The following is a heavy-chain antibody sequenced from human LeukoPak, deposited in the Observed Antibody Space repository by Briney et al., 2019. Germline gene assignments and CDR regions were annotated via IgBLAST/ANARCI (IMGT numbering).Heavy chain of an antibody. CDR1: EYTFTGYY. J-gene: IGHJ5*02. V-gene: IGHV1-46*01. CDR2: INPSGGST. CDR3: ARSPADEENWFDP. Sequence: GASVKVSCKASEYTFTGYYMHWVRQAPGQGLEWMGIINPSGGSTSYAQKFQGRVTMTRDMSTSTVYMELSSLRSEDTAVYYCARSPADEENWFDPWGQGTLVTVSS.